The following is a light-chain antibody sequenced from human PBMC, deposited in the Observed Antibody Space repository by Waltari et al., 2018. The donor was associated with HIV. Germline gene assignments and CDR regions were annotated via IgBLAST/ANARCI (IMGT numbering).Light chain of an antibody. J-gene: IGLJ3*02. CDR2: YNS. CDR3: HVWDGSDYVSGV. V-gene: IGLV3-21*04. CDR1: NIGTKS. Sequence: SYVLTQPPSVSVAPGETATLTCGGSNIGTKSVHWYQQRPGQAPVLVIYYNSDRPSGIPERFSGSNSGNTATLTISRAEAGDEADYYCHVWDGSDYVSGVCGGGTKVTVL.